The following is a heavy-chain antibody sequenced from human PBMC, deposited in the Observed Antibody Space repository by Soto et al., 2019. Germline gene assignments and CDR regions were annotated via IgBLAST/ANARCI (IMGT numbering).Heavy chain of an antibody. Sequence: SETLSLTCAVYGGSFSGYYWGWIRQPPGKGLEWIGEINHRGSTNYNPSLKSRVTISLDTSKNQFSVRLSSVTAADTAVYYCARGGRIVGTNALFEYWGQGALVTVSS. V-gene: IGHV4-34*01. J-gene: IGHJ4*02. CDR2: INHRGST. CDR1: GGSFSGYY. D-gene: IGHD1-26*01. CDR3: ARGGRIVGTNALFEY.